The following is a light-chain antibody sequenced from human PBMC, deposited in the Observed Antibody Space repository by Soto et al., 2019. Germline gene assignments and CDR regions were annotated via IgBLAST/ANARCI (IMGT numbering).Light chain of an antibody. CDR3: SSYADSTSYV. CDR2: EVT. Sequence: QSALTQPPSASGSPGQSVTISCTGTSSDVGGYNYVYWYQQHPGKAPKLMIYEVTKRPSGVPDRFSGSKSGNTASLTVSELQAEDEADYYCSSYADSTSYVFGTGTRSPS. V-gene: IGLV2-8*01. J-gene: IGLJ1*01. CDR1: SSDVGGYNY.